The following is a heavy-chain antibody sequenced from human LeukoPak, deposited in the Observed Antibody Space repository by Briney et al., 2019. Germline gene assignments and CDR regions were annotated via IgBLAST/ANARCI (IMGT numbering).Heavy chain of an antibody. V-gene: IGHV1-69*01. Sequence: SVKVSCKASGGTFSSYAISWVRQAPGQGLEWMGGIIPIFGTANYAQKFQGRVSITADGSTSTAFMELSSLRSEDTAVYYCAREWGLESSGYYYAYWGQGTLVTVSS. J-gene: IGHJ4*02. D-gene: IGHD3-22*01. CDR2: IIPIFGTA. CDR1: GGTFSSYA. CDR3: AREWGLESSGYYYAY.